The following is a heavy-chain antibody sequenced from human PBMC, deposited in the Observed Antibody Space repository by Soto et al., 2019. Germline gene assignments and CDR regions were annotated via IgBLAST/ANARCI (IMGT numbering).Heavy chain of an antibody. CDR3: ASVAVVAIPCLRYW. CDR1: GFNVRSNY. D-gene: IGHD2-21*01. Sequence: EMQLVESGVGLFLPGGSLRRYCVVSGFNVRSNYMNWVRQAPGQGLQWVSVIYSDGTTHYADSVKGRFTISRDDSKNTLFLQMNSLRVDDTAMYYCASVAVVAIPCLRYWWGPGTLVTVSS. V-gene: IGHV3-66*01. J-gene: IGHJ1*01. CDR2: IYSDGTT.